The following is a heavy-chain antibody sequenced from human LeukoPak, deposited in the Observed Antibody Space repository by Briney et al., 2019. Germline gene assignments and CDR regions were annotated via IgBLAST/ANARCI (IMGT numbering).Heavy chain of an antibody. J-gene: IGHJ4*02. D-gene: IGHD2-21*02. CDR1: GFTFSDYY. Sequence: GGSLRLSCAASGFTFSDYYMSWIRQAPGRGLEWVSYISSSGSTIYYADSVKGRFTISRDNAKNSLYLQMNSLRAEDTAVYYCARDTSVVTAIDYWGQGTLVTVSS. CDR2: ISSSGSTI. CDR3: ARDTSVVTAIDY. V-gene: IGHV3-11*04.